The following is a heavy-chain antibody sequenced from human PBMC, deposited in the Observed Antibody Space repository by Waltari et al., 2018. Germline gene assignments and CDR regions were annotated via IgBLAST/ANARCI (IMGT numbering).Heavy chain of an antibody. CDR2: ISSSSSYI. CDR1: GFTFSSYS. D-gene: IGHD1-26*01. V-gene: IGHV3-21*01. Sequence: EVQLVESGGGLVKPGGSLRLSCAASGFTFSSYSMNWVRQAPGKGLEWVSSISSSSSYIYYADSVKGRFTISRDNAKNSLYLQMNSLRAEDTAVYYCARDVVGARRTFDYWGQGTLVTVSS. J-gene: IGHJ4*02. CDR3: ARDVVGARRTFDY.